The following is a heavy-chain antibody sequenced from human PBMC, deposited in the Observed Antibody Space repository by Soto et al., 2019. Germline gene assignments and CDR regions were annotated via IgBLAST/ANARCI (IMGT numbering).Heavy chain of an antibody. CDR1: GGSISSSNW. Sequence: SETLSLTCAVSGGSISSSNWWSWVRQPPGKGLEWIGEIYHSGSTNYNPSLKSRVTISVDKSKNQFSLKLSSVTAADTAVYYCARIAAADFYYYYGMDVWGQWTTVTVS. CDR2: IYHSGST. V-gene: IGHV4-4*02. J-gene: IGHJ6*02. D-gene: IGHD6-13*01. CDR3: ARIAAADFYYYYGMDV.